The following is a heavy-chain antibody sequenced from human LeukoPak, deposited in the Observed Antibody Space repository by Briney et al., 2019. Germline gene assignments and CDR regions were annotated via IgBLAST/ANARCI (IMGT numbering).Heavy chain of an antibody. CDR3: ARAGELRYMDV. Sequence: GGSLRLSCAASGFTFSSSGMSWVRQAPGKGLEWVSTIIGSGGGAYYADSVKGRFTISRDNSKNTLSLQMNSLRADDTATYYCARAGELRYMDVWGKGTAVTVSS. V-gene: IGHV3-23*01. J-gene: IGHJ6*03. D-gene: IGHD3-16*01. CDR2: IIGSGGGA. CDR1: GFTFSSSG.